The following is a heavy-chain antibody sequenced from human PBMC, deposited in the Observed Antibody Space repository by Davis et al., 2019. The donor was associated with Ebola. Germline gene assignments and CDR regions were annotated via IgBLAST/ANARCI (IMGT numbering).Heavy chain of an antibody. CDR2: ISGSGGST. CDR1: GFTFSSYS. CDR3: AKDSPLYYDFWSGYFDY. V-gene: IGHV3-23*01. J-gene: IGHJ4*02. D-gene: IGHD3-3*01. Sequence: GESLKISCAASGFTFSSYSMNWVRQAPGKGLEWVSAISGSGGSTYYADSVKGRFTISRDNSKNTLYLQMNSLRAEDTAVYYCAKDSPLYYDFWSGYFDYWGQGTLVTVSS.